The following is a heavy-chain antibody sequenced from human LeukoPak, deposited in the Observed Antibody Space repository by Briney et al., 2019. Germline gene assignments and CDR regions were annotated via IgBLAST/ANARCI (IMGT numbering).Heavy chain of an antibody. V-gene: IGHV1-2*02. CDR2: INPNSGGT. Sequence: ASVKVSCKASGYTFTGYYMHWVRQAPGQGLEWMGWINPNSGGTNYARKFQGRVTMTRDTSISTAYMELSRPRSDDTAVYYCARGGIAVAGSVFDPWGQGTLVTVSS. CDR3: ARGGIAVAGSVFDP. J-gene: IGHJ5*02. D-gene: IGHD6-19*01. CDR1: GYTFTGYY.